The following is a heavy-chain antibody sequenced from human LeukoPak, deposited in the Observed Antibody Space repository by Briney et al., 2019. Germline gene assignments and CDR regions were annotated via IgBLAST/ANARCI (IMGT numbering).Heavy chain of an antibody. J-gene: IGHJ6*02. CDR1: GFTFDDYA. V-gene: IGHV3-9*01. Sequence: GGSLRLSCAASGFTFDDYAMHWVRQAPGKGLEWVSGISWNSGSIGYADSVKGRFTISRDNAKNSLYLQMNSLRAEDTALYYCAKDISPPKLDTAPYYGMDVWGQGTTVTVSS. CDR3: AKDISPPKLDTAPYYGMDV. CDR2: ISWNSGSI. D-gene: IGHD5-18*01.